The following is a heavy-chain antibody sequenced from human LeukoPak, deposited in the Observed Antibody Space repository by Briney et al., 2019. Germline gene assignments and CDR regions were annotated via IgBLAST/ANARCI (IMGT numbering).Heavy chain of an antibody. D-gene: IGHD3-22*01. Sequence: SETLSLTCAVSGGSISSGGYSWSWIRQPPGKGLEWIGYIYYSGSTYYNPSLKSRVTISVDTSKNQFSLKLSSVTAADTAVYYCARCYYDSSGSRYYYYYMDVWGEGTTVTVSS. CDR3: ARCYYDSSGSRYYYYYMDV. CDR1: GGSISSGGYS. V-gene: IGHV4-30-4*07. J-gene: IGHJ6*03. CDR2: IYYSGST.